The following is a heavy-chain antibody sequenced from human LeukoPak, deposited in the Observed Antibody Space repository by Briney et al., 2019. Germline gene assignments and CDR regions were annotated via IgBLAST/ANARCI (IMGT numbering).Heavy chain of an antibody. D-gene: IGHD6-6*01. CDR2: INHSGST. Sequence: SETLSLTCAVYGGSFSGYYWSWIRQPPGKGLEWIGEINHSGSTNYNPSLKCRVTISVDTSKNQFSLKLSSVTAADTAVHYCARCSPYYYYYYMDVWGKGTTVTVSS. CDR3: ARCSPYYYYYYMDV. CDR1: GGSFSGYY. J-gene: IGHJ6*03. V-gene: IGHV4-34*01.